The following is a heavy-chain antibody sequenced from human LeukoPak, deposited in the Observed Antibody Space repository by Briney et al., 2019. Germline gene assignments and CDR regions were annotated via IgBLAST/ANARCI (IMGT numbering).Heavy chain of an antibody. Sequence: GGSLRLSCAASGFTFSNYWMSWVRQAPGNGPEWVANIKEDESEKNYVDSVKGRFTISRDSAKNSLHLQMNSLRAEDTAVYYCARVTSGSSYRPFDYWGQGTLVTVSS. CDR3: ARVTSGSSYRPFDY. V-gene: IGHV3-7*01. J-gene: IGHJ4*02. CDR2: IKEDESEK. D-gene: IGHD3-10*01. CDR1: GFTFSNYW.